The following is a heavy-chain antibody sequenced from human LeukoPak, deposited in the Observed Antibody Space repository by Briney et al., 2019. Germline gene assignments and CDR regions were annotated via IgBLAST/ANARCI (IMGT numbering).Heavy chain of an antibody. J-gene: IGHJ3*02. V-gene: IGHV3-30*03. CDR1: GFTFSSYG. Sequence: PGGSLRLSCAASGFTFSSYGMHWVRQAPGKGLEWVAVISYDGSNKYYADSVKGRFTISRDNSKNTLYLQMNSLRAEDTAVYYCARYSSGWYNAFDIWGQGTMVTVSS. CDR2: ISYDGSNK. D-gene: IGHD6-19*01. CDR3: ARYSSGWYNAFDI.